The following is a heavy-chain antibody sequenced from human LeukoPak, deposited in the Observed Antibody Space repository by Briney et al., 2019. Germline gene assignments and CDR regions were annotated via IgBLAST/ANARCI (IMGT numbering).Heavy chain of an antibody. Sequence: GGSLRLSCAASGFTFSSYAMTWVSQAPGKGLEWVSAISGSGNNSYYADCVKGRFTISRDNSKNTLFLKMNSLRGEDTAIYYCAKWMVRRDFWSGAFDIWGQGTMVTV. CDR1: GFTFSSYA. J-gene: IGHJ3*02. CDR3: AKWMVRRDFWSGAFDI. V-gene: IGHV3-23*01. D-gene: IGHD3-3*01. CDR2: ISGSGNNS.